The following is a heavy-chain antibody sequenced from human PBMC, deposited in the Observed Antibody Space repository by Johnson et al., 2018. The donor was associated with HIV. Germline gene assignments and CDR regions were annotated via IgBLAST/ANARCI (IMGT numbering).Heavy chain of an antibody. V-gene: IGHV3-7*01. CDR2: IKEDGSDK. CDR3: ARDRSKLLYPFDAFDI. Sequence: VQLVESGGGVVQPGESLRLSCAASGFSFSNYWMTWVRQAPGKVLEWVATIKEDGSDKYYVDSVKGRFTISRDNAKNSLYLQMNSLRAEDTAVFYCARDRSKLLYPFDAFDIWGQGTMVTVSS. CDR1: GFSFSNYW. J-gene: IGHJ3*02. D-gene: IGHD2-21*02.